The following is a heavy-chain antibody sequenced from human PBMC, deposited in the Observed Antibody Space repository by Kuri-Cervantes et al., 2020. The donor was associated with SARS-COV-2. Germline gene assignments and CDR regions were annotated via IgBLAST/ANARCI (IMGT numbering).Heavy chain of an antibody. CDR1: GGSISSGGYS. J-gene: IGHJ3*02. CDR3: ALHPGDAFDI. CDR2: IYWDDDK. V-gene: IGHV2-5*05. Sequence: TLSLTCAVSGGSISSGGYSWSWIRQPPGKALEWLALIYWDDDKRYGPSLKSRPTITKDTSKNQVVLTMTNMDPVDTATYYCALHPGDAFDIWGQGTMVTVSS.